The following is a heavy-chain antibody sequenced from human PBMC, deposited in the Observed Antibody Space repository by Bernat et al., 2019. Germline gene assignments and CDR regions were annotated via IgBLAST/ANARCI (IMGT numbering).Heavy chain of an antibody. CDR2: IKSKTDGGTT. CDR1: GFTFSNAW. J-gene: IGHJ4*02. V-gene: IGHV3-15*01. CDR3: TTGLCSGGSCYSFYFDY. Sequence: EVQLLESGGGLVKPGGSLRLSCAASGFTFSNAWMSWVRQAPGKGLEWVGRIKSKTDGGTTDYAAPVKGRFTISRDDSKNTLYLQMNSLKTEDTAVYYCTTGLCSGGSCYSFYFDYWGQGTLVTVSS. D-gene: IGHD2-15*01.